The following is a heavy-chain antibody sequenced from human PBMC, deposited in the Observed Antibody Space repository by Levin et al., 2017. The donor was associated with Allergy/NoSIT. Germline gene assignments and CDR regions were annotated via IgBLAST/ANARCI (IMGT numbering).Heavy chain of an antibody. D-gene: IGHD3-10*01. J-gene: IGHJ5*02. CDR1: GGSISSYY. V-gene: IGHV4-59*01. CDR3: ARDIWFGSYWGNWFDP. Sequence: KPSETLSLTCTVSGGSISSYYWSWIRQPPGKGLEWIGYISYSGSTKYNPSLKSRVTLSVDTSKNQFSLKLSSVTPADTAVYYCARDIWFGSYWGNWFDPWGQGTLVTVSS. CDR2: ISYSGST.